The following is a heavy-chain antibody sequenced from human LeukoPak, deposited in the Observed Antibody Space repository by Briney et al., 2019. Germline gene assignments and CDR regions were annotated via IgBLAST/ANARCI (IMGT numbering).Heavy chain of an antibody. CDR2: IIPILGIA. CDR3: ARTHYCGGDCYSERGYFQH. D-gene: IGHD2-21*02. CDR1: GYTFTSYA. J-gene: IGHJ1*01. V-gene: IGHV1-69*04. Sequence: ASVKVSCKASGYTFTSYAISWVRQAPGQGLEWMGRIIPILGIANYAQKFQGRVTITADKSTSTAYMELSSLRSEDTAVYYCARTHYCGGDCYSERGYFQHWGQGTLVTVSS.